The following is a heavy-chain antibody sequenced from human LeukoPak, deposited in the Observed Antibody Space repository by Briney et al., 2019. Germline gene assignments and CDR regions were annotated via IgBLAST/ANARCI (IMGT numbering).Heavy chain of an antibody. V-gene: IGHV1-18*01. Sequence: GASVKVSCKASGYTFTSYGISWVRQAPGQGLEWMGWISAYNDNTNYAQKLQGRVTMTTDTSTSTAYMELRSLRSDDTAVYYCARQRRIQLWLGDYYYYMDVWGKGTTVTISS. J-gene: IGHJ6*03. D-gene: IGHD5-18*01. CDR3: ARQRRIQLWLGDYYYYMDV. CDR1: GYTFTSYG. CDR2: ISAYNDNT.